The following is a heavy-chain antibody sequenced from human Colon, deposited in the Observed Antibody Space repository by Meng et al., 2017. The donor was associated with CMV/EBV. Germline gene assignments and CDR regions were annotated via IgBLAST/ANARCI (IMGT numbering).Heavy chain of an antibody. V-gene: IGHV3-23*01. CDR1: GFTFTNYA. J-gene: IGHJ4*02. D-gene: IGHD1-14*01. Sequence: GGSLRLSCAASGFTFTNYAMTWVRQAPGKGLEWVSALSGGGGTTYYADSVKGRFTISRDNSKNTLYLQMNSLRAEDTAVYYCAKDTVPDSRFNFDRWGQGTLVTVSS. CDR2: LSGGGGTT. CDR3: AKDTVPDSRFNFDR.